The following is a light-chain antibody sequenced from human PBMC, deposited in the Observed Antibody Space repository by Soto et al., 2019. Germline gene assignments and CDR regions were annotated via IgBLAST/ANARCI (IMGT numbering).Light chain of an antibody. J-gene: IGKJ1*01. CDR2: GAS. CDR3: QQYEGWPRPWT. Sequence: EIVLTQSPATLSVSPGERATLSCRASQNINDRLAWYQQKPGQAPRLLVHGASTGATGVPARFSGSGFGTEFTLTISSLQSEDFAVYYCQQYEGWPRPWTFGQGTKVEIK. V-gene: IGKV3-15*01. CDR1: QNINDR.